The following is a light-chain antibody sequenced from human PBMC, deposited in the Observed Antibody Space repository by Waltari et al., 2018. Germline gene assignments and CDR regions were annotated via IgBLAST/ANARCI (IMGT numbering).Light chain of an antibody. CDR3: SSYTSSSFVV. J-gene: IGLJ2*01. V-gene: IGLV2-14*01. Sequence: QSALTQPASVSGSPGQSITISCTGTSSDVGGYNYVSWYQQHPGKAPKLMIYEVSKRPSVVSNRFSGSKSGNTASLTISGLQAEDEADYYCSSYTSSSFVVFGGGTKLTVL. CDR2: EVS. CDR1: SSDVGGYNY.